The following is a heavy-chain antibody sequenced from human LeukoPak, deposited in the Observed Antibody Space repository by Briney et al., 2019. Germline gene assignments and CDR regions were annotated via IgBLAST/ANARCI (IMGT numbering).Heavy chain of an antibody. V-gene: IGHV4-59*01. J-gene: IGHJ4*02. D-gene: IGHD6-19*01. Sequence: SETLSLTCAVSGGSISGYYWSWLRQPPGMGLEWIGYIYYSGSTDYNPSLKSRVTISVDTSKNQFSLKVSSVTTADTAVYYCARGTLLVAGTLDSWGQGTLVTVSS. CDR2: IYYSGST. CDR1: GGSISGYY. CDR3: ARGTLLVAGTLDS.